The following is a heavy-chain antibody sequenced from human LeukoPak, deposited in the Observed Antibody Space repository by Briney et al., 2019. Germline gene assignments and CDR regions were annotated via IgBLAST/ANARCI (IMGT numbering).Heavy chain of an antibody. V-gene: IGHV3-73*01. CDR2: IRSKALSYAP. J-gene: IGHJ4*02. CDR3: TRGTYDY. CDR1: GFTFSDST. D-gene: IGHD3-10*01. Sequence: GGSLKLSCVASGFTFSDSTMHWVRQASGKGLEWVGRIRSKALSYAPGYAASVKGRFTISRDDSLNTVYLQMNSLRTEDTALYYCTRGTYDYWGQGTLVTVSS.